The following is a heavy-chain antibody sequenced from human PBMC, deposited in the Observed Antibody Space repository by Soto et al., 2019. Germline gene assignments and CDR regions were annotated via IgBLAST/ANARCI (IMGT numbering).Heavy chain of an antibody. V-gene: IGHV4-59*12. D-gene: IGHD6-19*01. CDR1: GDSISTFY. Sequence: SETLSLTCTVSGDSISTFYWSWIRQPPGKGLEWIGYIHYSGSTNYNPSLKSQVIISVDTSKNHFSLQLTSVTAADTAVYYCARALSTHIAVAGMGYFDSWGPGTLVTVSS. J-gene: IGHJ4*02. CDR2: IHYSGST. CDR3: ARALSTHIAVAGMGYFDS.